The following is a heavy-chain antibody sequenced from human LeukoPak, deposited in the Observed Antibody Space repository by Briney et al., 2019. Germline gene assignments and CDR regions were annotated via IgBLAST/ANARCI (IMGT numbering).Heavy chain of an antibody. CDR3: AILLRAEYFQH. D-gene: IGHD2-15*01. J-gene: IGHJ1*01. Sequence: GGSLRLSCAASGVFFRNYGMHWVRQAPGKGLEWVAFIEYGDINKHYADSVQGRFTISRDSSENTLYLQMNSLRAEDTAVYYCAILLRAEYFQHWGQGTLVTVSS. CDR1: GVFFRNYG. CDR2: IEYGDINK. V-gene: IGHV3-30*02.